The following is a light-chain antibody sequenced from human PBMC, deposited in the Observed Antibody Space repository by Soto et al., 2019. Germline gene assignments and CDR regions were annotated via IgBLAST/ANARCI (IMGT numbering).Light chain of an antibody. Sequence: EVVLTLSPGTLSLSPGDRATLSCSASQSVSSGYVAWYQQKPGQVPRLLIHAGSSRATGIPDRFSGSGSGTDFTLTITRLETEESAGYYCQQCGLQPFTFGPGTKVDI. V-gene: IGKV3-20*01. CDR3: QQCGLQPFT. J-gene: IGKJ3*01. CDR1: QSVSSGY. CDR2: AGS.